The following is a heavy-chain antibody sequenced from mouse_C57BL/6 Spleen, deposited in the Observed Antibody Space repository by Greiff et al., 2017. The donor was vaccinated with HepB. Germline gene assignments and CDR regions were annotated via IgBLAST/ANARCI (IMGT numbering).Heavy chain of an antibody. J-gene: IGHJ1*03. Sequence: QVQLKESGPGLVAPSQSLSITCTVSGFSLTSYAISWVRQPPGKGLEWLGVIWTGGGTNYNSALKSRLSISKDNSKSQVFLKMNSLQTDDTARYYCARNEGDYYGSYWYFDVWGTGTTVTVSS. CDR1: GFSLTSYA. CDR2: IWTGGGT. V-gene: IGHV2-9-1*01. CDR3: ARNEGDYYGSYWYFDV. D-gene: IGHD1-1*01.